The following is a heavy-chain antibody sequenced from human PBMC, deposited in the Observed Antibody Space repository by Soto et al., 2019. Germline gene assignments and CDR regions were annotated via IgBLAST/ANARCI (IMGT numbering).Heavy chain of an antibody. V-gene: IGHV3-7*03. CDR1: GFTFSNYW. CDR3: TRGIRGSSGWSYYYGMDV. CDR2: IKQDGSEE. J-gene: IGHJ6*02. Sequence: EVQLVESGGGLVQPGGSLRLSCAASGFTFSNYWMSWVRQAPGKGLEWVANIKQDGSEEYYVDSVKGRFTISRDNAKNSLYLEMSSLRADETAVYYCTRGIRGSSGWSYYYGMDVWGQGTTVTVSS. D-gene: IGHD6-19*01.